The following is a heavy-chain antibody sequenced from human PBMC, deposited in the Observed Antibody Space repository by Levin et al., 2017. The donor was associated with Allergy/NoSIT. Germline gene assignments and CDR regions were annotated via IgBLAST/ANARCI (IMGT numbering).Heavy chain of an antibody. Sequence: PSETLSLTCAVYGGSFSGYYWSWIRQPPGKGLEWIGEINHSGSTNYNPSLKSRVTISVDTSKNQFSLKLSSVTAADTAVYYCARDLRGYSYGSHLGVWGQGTMVTVSS. J-gene: IGHJ3*01. V-gene: IGHV4-34*01. CDR1: GGSFSGYY. D-gene: IGHD5-18*01. CDR2: INHSGST. CDR3: ARDLRGYSYGSHLGV.